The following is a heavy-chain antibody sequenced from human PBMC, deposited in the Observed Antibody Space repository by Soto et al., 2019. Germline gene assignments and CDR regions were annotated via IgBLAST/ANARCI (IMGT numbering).Heavy chain of an antibody. Sequence: EVQLLESGGGLVQPGGSLRLSCAASGFTFSSYAMSWVRQAPGKGLEWVSAISGSGGSTYYADSVKGRFTISRDNSKNTLYLQMNSLRAEDTAVYYCAKPNSSGWLRSDAFDIWGQGTMVTVSS. J-gene: IGHJ3*02. CDR2: ISGSGGST. CDR1: GFTFSSYA. V-gene: IGHV3-23*01. D-gene: IGHD6-19*01. CDR3: AKPNSSGWLRSDAFDI.